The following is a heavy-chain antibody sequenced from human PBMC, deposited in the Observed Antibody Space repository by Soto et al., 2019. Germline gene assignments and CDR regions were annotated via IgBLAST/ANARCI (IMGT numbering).Heavy chain of an antibody. CDR2: ITPNSGDT. CDR3: ARDSTQRWSSVENWFDP. Sequence: QVQLVQSGAELKKPGASVKVSCKASGYSFTDYYIHWVRQAPGQGLEWMGWITPNSGDTKYAQKFQGRVTMTRDTSISTAYMELTRLTSDDTAVYYCARDSTQRWSSVENWFDPWGQGALVTVSS. CDR1: GYSFTDYY. D-gene: IGHD1-26*01. V-gene: IGHV1-2*02. J-gene: IGHJ5*02.